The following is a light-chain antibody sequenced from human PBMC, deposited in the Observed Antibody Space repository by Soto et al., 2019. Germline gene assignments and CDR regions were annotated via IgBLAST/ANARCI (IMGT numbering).Light chain of an antibody. V-gene: IGLV2-23*01. CDR2: EGS. Sequence: QSVPTQPASVSGSPGQSITISCTGTSSDVGSYNLVSWYQQHPGNAPKLMIYEGSKRPSGVSNRFFGSKSGNTASLTISGLQAEDEADYYCCSFARGSTLVFGGGTQLTVL. J-gene: IGLJ3*02. CDR3: CSFARGSTLV. CDR1: SSDVGSYNL.